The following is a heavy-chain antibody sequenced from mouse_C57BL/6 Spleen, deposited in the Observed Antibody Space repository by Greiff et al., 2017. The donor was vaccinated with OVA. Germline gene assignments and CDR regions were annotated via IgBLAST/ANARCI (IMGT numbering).Heavy chain of an antibody. CDR2: INPYNGGT. D-gene: IGHD1-1*01. CDR1: GYTFTDYY. J-gene: IGHJ2*01. Sequence: VQLKESGPVLVKPGASVKMSCKASGYTFTDYYMNWVKQSHGKSLEWIGVINPYNGGTSYNQKFKGKATLTVDKSSSTAYMELNSLTSEDSAVYYCARSMSSYYGSSPGYFDYWGQGTTLTVSS. CDR3: ARSMSSYYGSSPGYFDY. V-gene: IGHV1-19*01.